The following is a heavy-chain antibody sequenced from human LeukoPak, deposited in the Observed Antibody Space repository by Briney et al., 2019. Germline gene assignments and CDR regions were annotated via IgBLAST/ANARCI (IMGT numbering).Heavy chain of an antibody. J-gene: IGHJ4*02. D-gene: IGHD3-22*01. CDR3: ARDALGNYESSGTLR. CDR2: ISSSSSYI. CDR1: GLTFSSYS. Sequence: GGSLRLSCAASGLTFSSYSTNWVRQAPGKGLEWVSSISSSSSYIYYADSVRGRFTISRDNAKNSLYLQMNSLRAEDTAVYYCARDALGNYESSGTLRWGQETLVTVSS. V-gene: IGHV3-21*01.